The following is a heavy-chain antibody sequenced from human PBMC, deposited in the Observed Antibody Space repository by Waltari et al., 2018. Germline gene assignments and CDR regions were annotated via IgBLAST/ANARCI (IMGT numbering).Heavy chain of an antibody. CDR3: ASCSSTSCRG. J-gene: IGHJ4*02. CDR1: GFTFSSYW. Sequence: EVQLVESGGGLVQPGGSLRLSCAASGFTFSSYWMYWVRQVPGKGLVWVARIHSDGGSTNYADSVKGRFTISRDNAKNTLYLQMNSLRAEDTAVYYCASCSSTSCRGWGQGTLVTVSS. CDR2: IHSDGGST. V-gene: IGHV3-74*01. D-gene: IGHD2-2*01.